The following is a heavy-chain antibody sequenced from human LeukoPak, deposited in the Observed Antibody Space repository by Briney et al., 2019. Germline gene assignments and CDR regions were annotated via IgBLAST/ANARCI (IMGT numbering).Heavy chain of an antibody. CDR1: GFTFSSFE. D-gene: IGHD6-13*01. CDR3: ARVGVLSSSWLLY. J-gene: IGHJ4*02. CDR2: ISSGARTI. V-gene: IGHV3-48*03. Sequence: PGGSLRLSCAASGFTFSSFEMNWVRQAPGKGLEWVSSISSGARTIYYADSVKGRFTISRDNAKNSLYLQMNSLRAEDAAVYYCARVGVLSSSWLLYWGQGTLVTVSS.